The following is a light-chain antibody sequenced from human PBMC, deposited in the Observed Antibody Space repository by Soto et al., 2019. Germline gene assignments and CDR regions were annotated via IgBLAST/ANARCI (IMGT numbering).Light chain of an antibody. CDR1: SSDVGGYNY. V-gene: IGLV2-8*01. CDR2: EVS. CDR3: SSYAGSNNLGV. Sequence: QSALTQPPSASGSPGQSVTISCTGTSSDVGGYNYVSWYQQQPGKAPKLMIYEVSKRPSGVPDRFSGSKSGNTASLTVSGLQAEDEADYYCSSYAGSNNLGVFGTGTKLTVL. J-gene: IGLJ1*01.